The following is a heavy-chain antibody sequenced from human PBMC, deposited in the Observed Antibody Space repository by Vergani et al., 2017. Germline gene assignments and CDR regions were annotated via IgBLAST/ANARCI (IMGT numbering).Heavy chain of an antibody. J-gene: IGHJ5*02. D-gene: IGHD3-22*01. CDR2: IYTSGST. V-gene: IGHV4-4*07. Sequence: QVQLQESGPGLVKPSETLSLTCTVSGGSISSYYWSWIRQPAGKGLEWLGRIYTSGSTNYNPSLKSRVTMSVDTSKNQFSLKLSSVTAADTAVYYCARDFWEYYYDSSGYYTGWFDPWGQGTLVTVSS. CDR1: GGSISSYY. CDR3: ARDFWEYYYDSSGYYTGWFDP.